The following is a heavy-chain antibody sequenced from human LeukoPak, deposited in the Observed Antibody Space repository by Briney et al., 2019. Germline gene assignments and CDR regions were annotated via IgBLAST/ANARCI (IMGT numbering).Heavy chain of an antibody. CDR2: IYYSGST. J-gene: IGHJ3*02. CDR1: GGSISSSSYY. D-gene: IGHD3-16*02. V-gene: IGHV4-39*07. Sequence: SETLSLTCTVSGGSISSSSYYWGWIRQPPGKGLEWIGSIYYSGSTYYNPSLKSRVTISVDTSKNQFSLKLSSVTAADTAVYYCARVGSYGGVIVIYAFDIWGQGTMVTVSS. CDR3: ARVGSYGGVIVIYAFDI.